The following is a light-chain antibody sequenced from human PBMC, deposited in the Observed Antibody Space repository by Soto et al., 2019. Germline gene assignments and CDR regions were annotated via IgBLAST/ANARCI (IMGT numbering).Light chain of an antibody. CDR3: QQLNSYPIT. Sequence: IQLTQSPSSLSASVGDRVTITCLASQGISSYLAWYKQKPGKAPKLLSYAASTLQSGVPSRVRGSGSGTDFTLTISSLKPEDFATYYCQQLNSYPITFGQGTRLEIK. CDR1: QGISSY. CDR2: AAS. V-gene: IGKV1-9*01. J-gene: IGKJ5*01.